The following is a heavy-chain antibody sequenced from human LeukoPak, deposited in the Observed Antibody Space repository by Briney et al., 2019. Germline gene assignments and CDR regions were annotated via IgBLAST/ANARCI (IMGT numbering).Heavy chain of an antibody. CDR3: ARPLHPSYYYGSGSLGY. Sequence: PSETLSLTCAVYGGSFSGYYWSWIRQPPGKGLEWIGEINHSGSTNYNPSLKSRVTISVDTSKSQFSLKLSSVTAADTAVYYCARPLHPSYYYGSGSLGYWGQGTLVTVSS. D-gene: IGHD3-10*01. CDR1: GGSFSGYY. V-gene: IGHV4-34*01. J-gene: IGHJ4*02. CDR2: INHSGST.